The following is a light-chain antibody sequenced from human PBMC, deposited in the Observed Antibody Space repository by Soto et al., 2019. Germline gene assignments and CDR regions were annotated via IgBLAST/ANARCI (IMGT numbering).Light chain of an antibody. J-gene: IGKJ1*01. CDR2: GAS. CDR1: QSVSSSY. CDR3: QQYGSSLSWT. Sequence: EIVLTQSPGTRSLSPGERATLSCRASQSVSSSYLAWYQQKPGQAPRLRIYGASSRATSIPDRFSGSGSGTDFTLTISRLGPVDFAVYYCQQYGSSLSWTFGQGTKLEIK. V-gene: IGKV3-20*01.